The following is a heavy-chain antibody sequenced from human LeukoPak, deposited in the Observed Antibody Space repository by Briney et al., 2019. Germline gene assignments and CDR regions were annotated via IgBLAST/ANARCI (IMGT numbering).Heavy chain of an antibody. CDR1: GFILNIYA. V-gene: IGHV3-15*01. CDR3: TTREKHLDY. CDR2: IKGKTDGGTT. Sequence: GGSLRLSCTTSGFILNIYAVNWVRQAPGKAVEWVGLIKGKTDGGTTDYAAPVKGRFTISRDDSKNTLYLQVNSLKTEDTAVYYCTTREKHLDYWGQGTLVTVSS. J-gene: IGHJ4*02.